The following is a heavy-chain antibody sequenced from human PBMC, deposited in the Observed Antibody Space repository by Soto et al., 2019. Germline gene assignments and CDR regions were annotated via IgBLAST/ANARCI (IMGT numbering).Heavy chain of an antibody. CDR1: GFALSNHV. J-gene: IGHJ3*02. CDR2: ISSDENIK. Sequence: QMLLVESGGSVVQPGGSLRLSCAVSGFALSNHVMHWVRQAPGKALEWVAVISSDENIKMYADSVKGRLTISRDTSKNTLFLQMDSLRPEDTAIYYCAREGYSSGRCGAFDIWGQGTMVTVSS. V-gene: IGHV3-30*03. CDR3: AREGYSSGRCGAFDI. D-gene: IGHD6-19*01.